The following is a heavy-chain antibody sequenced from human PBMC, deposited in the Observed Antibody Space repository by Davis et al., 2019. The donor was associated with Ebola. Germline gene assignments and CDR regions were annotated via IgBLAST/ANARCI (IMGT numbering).Heavy chain of an antibody. CDR2: ISAYNGNT. CDR3: ARDPKARYYYDSSGLGMDV. Sequence: ASVKVSCKASGYTFTSYGISWVRQAPGQGLEWMGWISAYNGNTNYAQKLQGRVTMTTDTSTSTAYMELRSLRSDDTALYYCARDPKARYYYDSSGLGMDVWGQGTTVTVSS. V-gene: IGHV1-18*01. CDR1: GYTFTSYG. J-gene: IGHJ6*02. D-gene: IGHD3-22*01.